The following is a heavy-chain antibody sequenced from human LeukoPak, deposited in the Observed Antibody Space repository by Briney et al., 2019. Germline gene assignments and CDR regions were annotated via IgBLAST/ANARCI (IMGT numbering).Heavy chain of an antibody. V-gene: IGHV3-74*01. Sequence: GGSLRLSCAASGFTFSTYGMHWVRQAPGKGLVWVSRINSDGSSTSYADSVKGRFTISRDNAKNTLYLQMNSLGAEDTAVYYCARGVVGRTGWFDPWGQGTLVTVSS. CDR3: ARGVVGRTGWFDP. CDR1: GFTFSTYG. J-gene: IGHJ5*02. CDR2: INSDGSST. D-gene: IGHD2-21*01.